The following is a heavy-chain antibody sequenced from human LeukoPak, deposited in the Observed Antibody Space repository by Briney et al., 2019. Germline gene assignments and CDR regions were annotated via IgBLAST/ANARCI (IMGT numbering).Heavy chain of an antibody. J-gene: IGHJ4*02. CDR2: ISSSSSYI. D-gene: IGHD6-13*01. CDR3: AKFIAAPFYFDY. CDR1: GFTFSSYS. Sequence: GGSLRLSCAASGFTFSSYSMNWVRQAPGKGLEWVSSISSSSSYIYYADSVKGRFTISRDNAKNSLYLQMNSLRAEDTAVYYCAKFIAAPFYFDYWGQGTLVTVSS. V-gene: IGHV3-21*01.